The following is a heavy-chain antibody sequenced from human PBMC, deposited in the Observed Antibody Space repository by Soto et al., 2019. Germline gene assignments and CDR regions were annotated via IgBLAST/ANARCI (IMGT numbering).Heavy chain of an antibody. Sequence: GESLKISCAASGFTFSSYAVSWVRQAPGKGLEWVSAISINGQGIYYADSVRGRFTISRDNSRNTVFLHMDSLRAEDTAVYYCAKDRAYPRDYFHYWGQGTLVTVSS. CDR2: ISINGQGI. V-gene: IGHV3-23*01. J-gene: IGHJ4*02. CDR3: AKDRAYPRDYFHY. CDR1: GFTFSSYA.